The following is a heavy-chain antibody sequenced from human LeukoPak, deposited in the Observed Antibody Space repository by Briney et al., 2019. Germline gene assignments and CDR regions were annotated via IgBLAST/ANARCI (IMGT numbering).Heavy chain of an antibody. CDR3: ATDPIYCSSTSCYRLLRY. CDR1: GYTLTELS. D-gene: IGHD2-2*01. Sequence: ASVKVSCKVSGYTLTELSMHWVRQAPGKGLEWMGGFDPEDGETIYAQKFQGRVTMTEDTSTDTAYMELSSLRSEDTAVYYCATDPIYCSSTSCYRLLRYWGQGTLVTVSS. V-gene: IGHV1-24*01. CDR2: FDPEDGET. J-gene: IGHJ4*02.